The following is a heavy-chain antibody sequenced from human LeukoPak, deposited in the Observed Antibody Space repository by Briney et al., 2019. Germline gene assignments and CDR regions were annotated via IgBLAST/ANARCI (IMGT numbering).Heavy chain of an antibody. CDR2: INHSGST. J-gene: IGHJ3*02. V-gene: IGHV4-34*01. D-gene: IGHD6-13*01. Sequence: SETLSLTCNVSGGSISSYYWSWIRQSPGKGLEWIGEINHSGSTNYNPSLKSRVTISVDTSKNQFSLKLSSVTAADTAVYYCARARYSSNAFDIWGQGTMVTVSS. CDR1: GGSISSYY. CDR3: ARARYSSNAFDI.